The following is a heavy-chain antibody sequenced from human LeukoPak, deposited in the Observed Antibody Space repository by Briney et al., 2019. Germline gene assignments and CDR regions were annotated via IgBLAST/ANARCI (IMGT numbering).Heavy chain of an antibody. CDR1: GGSLSGYY. V-gene: IGHV4-34*01. D-gene: IGHD6-13*01. CDR2: INHSGST. Sequence: SETLSLTCAVYGGSLSGYYWSWIRQPPGKGLEWIGEINHSGSTNYNPSLKSRVTISVDTSKNQFSLKLSSVTAADTAVYYCAREEVAAAGTPFDYWGQGTLVTVSS. J-gene: IGHJ4*02. CDR3: AREEVAAAGTPFDY.